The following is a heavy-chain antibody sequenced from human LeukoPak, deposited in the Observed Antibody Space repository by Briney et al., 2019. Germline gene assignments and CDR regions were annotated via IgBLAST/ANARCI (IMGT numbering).Heavy chain of an antibody. V-gene: IGHV3-48*03. CDR3: ARDPSPGSYSSAFDI. CDR2: ISSGGSTI. CDR1: GFTFSSYE. Sequence: GGSLRLSCAVSGFTFSSYEMNWIRQAPGKGLEWISYISSGGSTIYYADSVKGRFTISRDNAKNSLYLQMNSLRAEDTAVYYCARDPSPGSYSSAFDIWGQGTMVTVSS. J-gene: IGHJ3*02. D-gene: IGHD3-10*01.